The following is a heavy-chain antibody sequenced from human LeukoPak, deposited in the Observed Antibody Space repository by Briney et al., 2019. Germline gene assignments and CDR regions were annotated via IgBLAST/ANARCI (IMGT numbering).Heavy chain of an antibody. CDR3: ARDLTTVIAHVLYFDS. D-gene: IGHD4-11*01. Sequence: GGSLRLSCVASGFTFSDYSMDWVRQSPGKGLEWVASISSSTTYIFYADSVKGRFTISRDNAKNSLYLQMNSLRAEDTAVYYCARDLTTVIAHVLYFDSWGQGTLVTVSS. J-gene: IGHJ4*02. CDR2: ISSSTTYI. V-gene: IGHV3-21*01. CDR1: GFTFSDYS.